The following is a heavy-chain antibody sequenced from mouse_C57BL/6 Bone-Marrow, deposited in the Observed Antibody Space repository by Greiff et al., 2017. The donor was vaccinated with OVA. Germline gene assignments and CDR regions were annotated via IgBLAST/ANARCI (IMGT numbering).Heavy chain of an antibody. CDR3: ATDGYRYFDV. CDR1: GYTFTSYW. V-gene: IGHV1-69*01. D-gene: IGHD2-3*01. Sequence: QVQLQQPGAELVMPGASVKLSCKASGYTFTSYWMHWVKQRPGQGLEWIGEIDPSDSYTNYNRKFKGKSTLTVDKSSSTAYMQLSSLTSEDSAVYYCATDGYRYFDVWGTGTTVTVSS. J-gene: IGHJ1*03. CDR2: IDPSDSYT.